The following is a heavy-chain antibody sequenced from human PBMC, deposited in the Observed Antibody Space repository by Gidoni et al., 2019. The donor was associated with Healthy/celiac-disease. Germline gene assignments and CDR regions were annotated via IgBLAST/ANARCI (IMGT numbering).Heavy chain of an antibody. CDR2: ISSSSSYT. V-gene: IGHV3-21*01. D-gene: IGHD5-12*01. Sequence: EVQLVESGGGLVKPGGSLRLYCAASGFTFSSYSMNWVRQAPGKGLEWGSSISSSSSYTDYADSVKGRFTISRDNAKNSLYLQMNSLRAEDTAVYYCARDRPGYSVYEKPFDYWGQGTLVTVSS. CDR1: GFTFSSYS. J-gene: IGHJ4*02. CDR3: ARDRPGYSVYEKPFDY.